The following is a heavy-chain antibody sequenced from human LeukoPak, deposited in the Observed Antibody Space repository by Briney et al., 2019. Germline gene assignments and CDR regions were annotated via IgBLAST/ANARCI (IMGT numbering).Heavy chain of an antibody. CDR2: ISWNSGSI. CDR1: GFTFDDYA. J-gene: IGHJ4*02. CDR3: SKGTHGGKIFPLVG. D-gene: IGHD4-23*01. Sequence: PPGRSLGLSCAASGFTFDDYAMHWVRQAPGKGLEWVSGISWNSGSIGYADSVKGRFTISRDNAKNSLYLQMNRLRAEDQALDYFSKGTHGGKIFPLVGWGQGNLVTVSS. V-gene: IGHV3-9*01.